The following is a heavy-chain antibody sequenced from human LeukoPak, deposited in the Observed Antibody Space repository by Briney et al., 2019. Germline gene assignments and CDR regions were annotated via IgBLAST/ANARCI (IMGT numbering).Heavy chain of an antibody. CDR1: GGSINSYY. J-gene: IGHJ6*03. CDR2: IHYSGST. V-gene: IGHV4-59*01. D-gene: IGHD5-18*01. Sequence: SETLSLTCTVSGGSINSYYWSWIRQPPGKGLEWIGCIHYSGSTNYNPSLKSRVTISVDTSKNHFSLKLSSVTAADTAVYYCARTTEGGYTYGYFYYYYMDVWGKGTTVTISS. CDR3: ARTTEGGYTYGYFYYYYMDV.